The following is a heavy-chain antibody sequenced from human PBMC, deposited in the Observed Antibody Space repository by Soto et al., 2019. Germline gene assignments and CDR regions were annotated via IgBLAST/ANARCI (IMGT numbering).Heavy chain of an antibody. CDR1: GYSFTSYW. CDR3: ARTAAAGKYSYGLYV. D-gene: IGHD6-13*01. Sequence: GESLKISCKGSGYSFTSYWIGWVRQMPGKGLEWMGIIYPGDSDTRYSPSFQGQVTISADKSISTAYLQWSSLKASDTAIYYCARTAAAGKYSYGLYVCAQGTTVTVSS. J-gene: IGHJ6*02. CDR2: IYPGDSDT. V-gene: IGHV5-51*01.